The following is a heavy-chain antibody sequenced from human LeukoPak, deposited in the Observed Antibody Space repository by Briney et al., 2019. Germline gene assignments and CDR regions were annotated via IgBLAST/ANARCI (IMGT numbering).Heavy chain of an antibody. CDR3: AKYGNSGWVIDN. CDR1: GGSIGSNY. D-gene: IGHD6-19*01. V-gene: IGHV4-59*08. J-gene: IGHJ4*02. CDR2: IYYTGGT. Sequence: PSETLSLTCIVSGGSIGSNYWTWIRQPPGKGLEYIGYIYYTGGTNYNPSLKSRVTISVDTSKNQFSLKLTSVTAADTAVYFCAKYGNSGWVIDNWGQGTLVTVS.